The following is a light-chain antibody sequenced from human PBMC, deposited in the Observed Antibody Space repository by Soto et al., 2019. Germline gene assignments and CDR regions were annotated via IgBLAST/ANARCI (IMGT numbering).Light chain of an antibody. Sequence: DIVMTQSPLSLPVTPGEPASISCRSSQSLLHSDGYNYLDWYLQKPGQSPRLLIYLTSKRASGVPDRFSGSGSDTDFILKISRVEAEDVGVYYCMQGLQALPTFGPGTKVHIK. CDR2: LTS. CDR1: QSLLHSDGYNY. CDR3: MQGLQALPT. V-gene: IGKV2-28*01. J-gene: IGKJ3*01.